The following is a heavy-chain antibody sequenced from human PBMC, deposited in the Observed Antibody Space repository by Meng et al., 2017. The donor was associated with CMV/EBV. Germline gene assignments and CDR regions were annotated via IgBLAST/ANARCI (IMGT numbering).Heavy chain of an antibody. V-gene: IGHV3-21*01. CDR3: ASYSSSWEGY. Sequence: RLGGDGGSLVKLGGSLRLSFAASGLTFSSYSMNWVRQAPGKGLEWVSSISSSSSYIYYADSVKGRFTISRDNAKNSLYLQMNSLRAEDTAVYYCASYSSSWEGYWGQGTLVTVSS. J-gene: IGHJ4*02. CDR2: ISSSSSYI. CDR1: GLTFSSYS. D-gene: IGHD6-13*01.